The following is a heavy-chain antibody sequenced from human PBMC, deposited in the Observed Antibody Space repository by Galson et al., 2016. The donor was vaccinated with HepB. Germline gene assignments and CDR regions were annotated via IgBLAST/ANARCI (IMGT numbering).Heavy chain of an antibody. D-gene: IGHD5-12*01. CDR1: GFAFSSYA. J-gene: IGHJ4*02. V-gene: IGHV3-23*01. CDR3: ANPGRGYEPLDH. Sequence: SLRLSCAASGFAFSSYAMNWVRQAPGKGLEWVSAISYSGGSTYYADSVRSRFTISRDNSKNTLYLQMDSLRAEDTAIYYCANPGRGYEPLDHWGQGTLVTVSS. CDR2: ISYSGGST.